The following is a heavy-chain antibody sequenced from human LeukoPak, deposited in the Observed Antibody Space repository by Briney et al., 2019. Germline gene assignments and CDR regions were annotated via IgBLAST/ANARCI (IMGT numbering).Heavy chain of an antibody. CDR3: ASRGIVGATRWVY. CDR1: GYSFTSYW. J-gene: IGHJ4*02. D-gene: IGHD1-26*01. V-gene: IGHV5-51*01. CDR2: IYPGDSDT. Sequence: GESLKISWKGSGYSFTSYWIGWVRQMPGKGLEWMGIIYPGDSDTIYSPSFQGQVTISADKSISTAYLQWSSLKASDTAMYYCASRGIVGATRWVYWGQGTLVTVSS.